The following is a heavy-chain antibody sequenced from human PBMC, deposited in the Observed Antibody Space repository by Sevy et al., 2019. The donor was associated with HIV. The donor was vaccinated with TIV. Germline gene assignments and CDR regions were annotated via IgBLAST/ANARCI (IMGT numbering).Heavy chain of an antibody. D-gene: IGHD2-2*02. CDR2: ISSSGSTI. J-gene: IGHJ6*02. CDR1: GFTFSDYY. Sequence: GGSLRLSCAASGFTFSDYYMSWIRQAPGKGLEWVSYISSSGSTIYYADSVKGRFTISRDNAKNSLYLQMNSLRAEDTTVYYCAGVRCSSTSCYTGNHYYYDGMDVWGQGTTVTVSS. V-gene: IGHV3-11*01. CDR3: AGVRCSSTSCYTGNHYYYDGMDV.